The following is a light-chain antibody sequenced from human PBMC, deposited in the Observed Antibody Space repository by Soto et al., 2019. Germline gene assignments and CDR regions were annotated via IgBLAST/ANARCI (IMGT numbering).Light chain of an antibody. CDR3: QQYDDSPWT. CDR1: QSISSNY. CDR2: AVS. V-gene: IGKV3-20*01. Sequence: EIVLTQSPGTLSLSPGERATLSCRASQSISSNYLAWYQQRPGHAPRLLIYAVSSRATGIPDRFSGSGSGTGFTLTISRLEPEDFAVYYCQQYDDSPWTFGQGTKVEIK. J-gene: IGKJ1*01.